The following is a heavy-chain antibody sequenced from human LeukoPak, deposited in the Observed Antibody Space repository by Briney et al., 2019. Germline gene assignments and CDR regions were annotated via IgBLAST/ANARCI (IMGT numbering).Heavy chain of an antibody. V-gene: IGHV1-8*01. CDR1: GYTFTNYD. CDR3: ASNPPKTGDFNY. Sequence: ASVKVSCKTSGYTFTNYDINWVRRATGQGLEWMGWMSPNSGNTGYAQKFQGRVTMTRDTSISTAYMELSSLRSEDTAVYYCASNPPKTGDFNYWGQGTLVTVSS. CDR2: MSPNSGNT. J-gene: IGHJ4*02. D-gene: IGHD7-27*01.